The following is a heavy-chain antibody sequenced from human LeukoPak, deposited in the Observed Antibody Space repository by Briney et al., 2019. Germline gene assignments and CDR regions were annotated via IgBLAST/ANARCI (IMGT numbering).Heavy chain of an antibody. CDR3: AKYNDYDSDY. D-gene: IGHD5-12*01. J-gene: IGHJ4*02. V-gene: IGHV3-7*01. Sequence: GGSLRLSCAPSGFTFRSNWMSWARQAPGKGLECGGKINQDGSQTKYVDSVKGRFTISRENAKNSLHLQMNSLRADETAVYYFAKYNDYDSDYWGQGTLVTVSP. CDR1: GFTFRSNW. CDR2: INQDGSQT.